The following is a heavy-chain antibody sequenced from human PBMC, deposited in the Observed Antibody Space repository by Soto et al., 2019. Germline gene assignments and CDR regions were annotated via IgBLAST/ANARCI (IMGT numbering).Heavy chain of an antibody. CDR2: IYHSGSI. Sequence: SETMCLPCTVANASISSRKWWTCVRQPPGKGLEWIGEIYHSGSINYNPSLKSRVTISVDTSNNQFSLTVTSVTAADTAVYYCARRIVATETFDYWGQGTLVTVSS. J-gene: IGHJ4*02. CDR1: NASISSRKW. V-gene: IGHV4-4*02. D-gene: IGHD5-12*01. CDR3: ARRIVATETFDY.